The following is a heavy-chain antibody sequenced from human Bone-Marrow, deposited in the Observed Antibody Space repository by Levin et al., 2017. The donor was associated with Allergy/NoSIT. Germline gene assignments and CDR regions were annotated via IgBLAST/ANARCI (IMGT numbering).Heavy chain of an antibody. CDR1: GFPFSSCW. CDR2: IKEDGSQK. J-gene: IGHJ5*02. Sequence: LSLTCAASGFPFSSCWMTWVRQAPGKGLEWVANIKEDGSQKYYADSVKGRFTISRDNANNSLYLQMNYLGVDDTAVYHCARDTTLAGEAWGQGTLVTVSS. V-gene: IGHV3-7*03. CDR3: ARDTTLAGEA. D-gene: IGHD6-19*01.